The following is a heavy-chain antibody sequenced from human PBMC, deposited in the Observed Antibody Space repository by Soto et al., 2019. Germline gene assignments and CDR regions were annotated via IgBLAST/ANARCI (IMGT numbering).Heavy chain of an antibody. CDR3: ARDMVQWLVPRYYDY. CDR2: IWYDGSNK. V-gene: IGHV3-33*01. J-gene: IGHJ4*02. D-gene: IGHD6-19*01. CDR1: GVTFSSYG. Sequence: SPRLSCAASGVTFSSYGMHWVRQGPSKGLEWVAVIWYDGSNKYYADSVKGRFTISRDNSKNTLYLQMNSLRAEDTAVYYCARDMVQWLVPRYYDYCGQGTLVTVSS.